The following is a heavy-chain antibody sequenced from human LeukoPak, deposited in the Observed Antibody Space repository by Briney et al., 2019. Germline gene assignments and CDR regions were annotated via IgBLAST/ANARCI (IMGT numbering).Heavy chain of an antibody. V-gene: IGHV3-23*01. CDR2: ITGNGIST. CDR3: AKVTGGDMITYGGLDY. D-gene: IGHD3-16*01. CDR1: GFTFSSYA. Sequence: GGALRLSCAASGFTFSSYAMTWVRQAPGKGLEWVSAITGNGISTYYADSVKGRFTISRDNPKNTLYLQMHSLRAEDTAIYYCAKVTGGDMITYGGLDYWGQGTLVTVSS. J-gene: IGHJ4*02.